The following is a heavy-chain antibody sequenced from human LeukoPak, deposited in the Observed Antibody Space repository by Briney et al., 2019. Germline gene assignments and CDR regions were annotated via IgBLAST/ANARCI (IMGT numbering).Heavy chain of an antibody. Sequence: GGSLRLSCAASGFTFSDYYMSWIRQGPGMGLEWLSYISGGGDDIHYADSVKGRFTISRDNAKNSLYLQMNSLRAADTAMYYCARDIRAVGVTLYFDYWGQGILVTVSS. CDR2: ISGGGDDI. J-gene: IGHJ4*02. V-gene: IGHV3-11*01. CDR1: GFTFSDYY. CDR3: ARDIRAVGVTLYFDY. D-gene: IGHD1-26*01.